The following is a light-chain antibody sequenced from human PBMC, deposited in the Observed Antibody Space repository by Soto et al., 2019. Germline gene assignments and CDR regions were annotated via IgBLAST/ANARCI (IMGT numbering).Light chain of an antibody. CDR3: QQYYSTPWT. V-gene: IGKV4-1*01. CDR1: QPFVYSSNNKNY. J-gene: IGKJ1*01. Sequence: IVMTQSPASLSASPGERPTINCKSSQPFVYSSNNKNYLAWYQQKPGQPPKLLIYWASTRESGVPDRFSGSGSGTDFTLTISSLQAEDVAVYYCQQYYSTPWTFGQGTKVDI. CDR2: WAS.